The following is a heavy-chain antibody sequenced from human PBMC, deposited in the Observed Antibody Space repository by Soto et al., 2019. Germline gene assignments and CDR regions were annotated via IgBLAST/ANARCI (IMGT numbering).Heavy chain of an antibody. J-gene: IGHJ5*02. V-gene: IGHV3-23*01. CDR1: GFTFSSYA. Sequence: PGGSLRLSCAASGFTFSSYAMSWVRQAPGKGLEWVSAISGSGGSTYYADSVKGRFTISRDNSKNTLYLQMNSLRAEDTAVYYCAKDYYGSGSYYPNWFDPWGQGTLVTVSS. CDR3: AKDYYGSGSYYPNWFDP. CDR2: ISGSGGST. D-gene: IGHD3-10*01.